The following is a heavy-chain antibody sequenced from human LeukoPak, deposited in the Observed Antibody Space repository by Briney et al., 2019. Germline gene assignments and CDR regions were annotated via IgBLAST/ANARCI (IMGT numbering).Heavy chain of an antibody. Sequence: PGGSLRLSCAASGFTFSSYSMNWVRQAPGKGLEWVSSITSSSNYIYYADSVKGRFTISRDNAKNSLYLQMNSLRAEDTAVYYCASGKSGSYYNYCWGQGTLVTVSS. CDR2: ITSSSNYI. CDR3: ASGKSGSYYNYC. V-gene: IGHV3-21*01. CDR1: GFTFSSYS. J-gene: IGHJ4*02. D-gene: IGHD1-26*01.